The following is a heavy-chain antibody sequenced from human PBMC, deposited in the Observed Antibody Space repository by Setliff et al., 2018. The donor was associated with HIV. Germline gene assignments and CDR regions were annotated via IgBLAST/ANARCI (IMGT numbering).Heavy chain of an antibody. CDR1: GYTFTSYD. J-gene: IGHJ3*02. D-gene: IGHD2-15*01. V-gene: IGHV1-8*02. CDR2: MNPNSGNT. Sequence: ASVKVSCKASGYTFTSYDINWVRQGTGQGLEWMGWMNPNSGNTGYAQKFQGRVTMTRNTSISTAYMELSSLRSEDTAVYHCARSLTGGAATRAFDIWGQGTMVTVSS. CDR3: ARSLTGGAATRAFDI.